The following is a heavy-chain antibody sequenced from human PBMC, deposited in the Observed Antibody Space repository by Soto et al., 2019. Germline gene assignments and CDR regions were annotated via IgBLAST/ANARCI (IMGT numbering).Heavy chain of an antibody. J-gene: IGHJ4*02. CDR1: GYTFTSYG. V-gene: IGHV1-18*01. CDR2: ISAYNGNT. D-gene: IGHD1-26*01. Sequence: SVKVSCKASGYTFTSYGISWVRQAPGQGLEWMGWISAYNGNTNYAQKFQGRVTITRDTSASTAYMELSSLRSEDTAVYYCARDPTSGSAEGYFDYWGQGTLVTVSS. CDR3: ARDPTSGSAEGYFDY.